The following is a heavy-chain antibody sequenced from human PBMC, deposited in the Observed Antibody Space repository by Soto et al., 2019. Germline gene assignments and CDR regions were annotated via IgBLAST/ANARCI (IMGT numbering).Heavy chain of an antibody. CDR2: VSGSGAST. J-gene: IGHJ4*02. D-gene: IGHD3-22*01. V-gene: IGHV3-23*01. Sequence: EVQLLESGGGLVQPGGSLRLSCAASGFTFSTYAMSWVRQAPGKGLDWVSAVSGSGASTYNAHSVKGRFTISRDNSKTTLYLHMNSLRAEDTAVYYCAKGVYYDNRGYLYFDHWGQGTLVTVSS. CDR3: AKGVYYDNRGYLYFDH. CDR1: GFTFSTYA.